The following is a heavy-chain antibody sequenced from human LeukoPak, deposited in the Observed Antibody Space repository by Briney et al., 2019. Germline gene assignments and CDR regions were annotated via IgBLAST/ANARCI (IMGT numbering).Heavy chain of an antibody. CDR1: GFSFSGYV. Sequence: GGSVRLSCAASGFSFSGYVMSWVRQAPGKGLEWVSVIGRSGDYTHYADSVKGRFTISRDNSKNTLSLQMSSLRSDDTAVYYCARDHSVVWFGEPAYFDYWGQGTLVTVSS. V-gene: IGHV3-23*01. J-gene: IGHJ4*02. D-gene: IGHD3-10*01. CDR2: IGRSGDYT. CDR3: ARDHSVVWFGEPAYFDY.